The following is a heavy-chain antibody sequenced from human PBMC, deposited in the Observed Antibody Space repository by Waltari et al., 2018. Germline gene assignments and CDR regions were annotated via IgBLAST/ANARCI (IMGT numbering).Heavy chain of an antibody. J-gene: IGHJ4*02. CDR3: AKDPRGYDTSCYCL. CDR2: IYRYSST. D-gene: IGHD3-22*01. CDR1: GFTFSSHA. V-gene: IGHV3-23*03. Sequence: EVQLLESGGGLVQPGGSLRLSCAASGFTFSSHAMSWVRQAPGKGLEWVSVIYRYSSTYYADSVKVRFIIARDNSKNTLYLQMNSLGAEDTAVYYCAKDPRGYDTSCYCLWGQGTLVTVSS.